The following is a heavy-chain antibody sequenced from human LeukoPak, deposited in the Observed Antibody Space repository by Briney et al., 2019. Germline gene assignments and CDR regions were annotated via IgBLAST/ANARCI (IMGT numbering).Heavy chain of an antibody. V-gene: IGHV1-8*01. CDR2: MNPNSGNT. CDR1: GYTFTSYD. Sequence: ASVKVSCKASGYTFTSYDINWVRQATGQGLEWMGWMNPNSGNTGYAQKFQGRVTMTRNTSISTAYMELSSLRSEDTAVYYCARSPLYCSGGSCYYFDYWGQGTLVTVSS. D-gene: IGHD2-15*01. J-gene: IGHJ4*02. CDR3: ARSPLYCSGGSCYYFDY.